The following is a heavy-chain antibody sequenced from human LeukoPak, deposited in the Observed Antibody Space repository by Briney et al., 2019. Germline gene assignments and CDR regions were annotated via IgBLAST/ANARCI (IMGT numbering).Heavy chain of an antibody. J-gene: IGHJ5*02. CDR1: GFTFSDYY. V-gene: IGHV3-11*04. D-gene: IGHD1-14*01. CDR3: ASHNTMNWFDP. Sequence: GGSLRLSCAASGFTFSDYYMSWIRQAPGKGLEWVSYISSSGSTIYYADSVKGRFTISRDNAKNSLCLQMNSLRAEDTAVYYCASHNTMNWFDPWGQGTLVTVS. CDR2: ISSSGSTI.